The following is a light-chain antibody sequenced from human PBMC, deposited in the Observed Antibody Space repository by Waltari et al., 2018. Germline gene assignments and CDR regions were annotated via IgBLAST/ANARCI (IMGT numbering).Light chain of an antibody. Sequence: EIVLTQSPAILSLSPGERGTPSCRPSQGVTKYLSWYQLKPGQAPRLLINDASNRATGIPTRFSGSGSGTDFTLTISSLEPDDFAVYFCHLRSNWRYTFGQGTKLEIK. J-gene: IGKJ2*01. CDR1: QGVTKY. CDR2: DAS. V-gene: IGKV3-11*01. CDR3: HLRSNWRYT.